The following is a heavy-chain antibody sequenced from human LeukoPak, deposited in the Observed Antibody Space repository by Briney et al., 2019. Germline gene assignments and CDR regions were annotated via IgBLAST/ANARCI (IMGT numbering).Heavy chain of an antibody. J-gene: IGHJ1*01. CDR2: VRNDDGSNK. V-gene: IGHV3-30*02. Sequence: GGSLRLSCAASGFTFSNYGTHWVRQAPGKGLEWVAFVRNDDGSNKYYADSVKGRFTISRDNSKNTVHLQMNSLRVEDTAVYYCAKDEAQYFQHWGQGTLVTVSA. CDR1: GFTFSNYG. CDR3: AKDEAQYFQH.